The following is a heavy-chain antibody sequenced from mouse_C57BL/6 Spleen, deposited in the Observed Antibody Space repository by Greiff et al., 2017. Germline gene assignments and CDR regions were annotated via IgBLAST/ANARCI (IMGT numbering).Heavy chain of an antibody. CDR1: GYTFTSYW. V-gene: IGHV1-69*01. Sequence: QVHVKQPGAELVMPGASVKLSCKASGYTFTSYWMHWVKQRPGQGLEWIGEIDPSDSYTNYNQKFKGKSTLTVDKSSSTAYMQLSSLTSEDSAVYYCARQGAQAPWFAYWGQGTLVTVSA. CDR2: IDPSDSYT. D-gene: IGHD3-2*02. CDR3: ARQGAQAPWFAY. J-gene: IGHJ3*01.